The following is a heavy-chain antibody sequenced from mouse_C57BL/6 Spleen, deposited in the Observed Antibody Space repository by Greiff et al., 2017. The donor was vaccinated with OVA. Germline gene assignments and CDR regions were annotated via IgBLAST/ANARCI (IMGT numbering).Heavy chain of an antibody. V-gene: IGHV1-80*01. CDR1: GYAFSSYW. Sequence: VKLQESGAELVKPGASVKISCKASGYAFSSYWMNWVKQRPGKGLEWIGQIYPGDGDTNYNGKFKGKATLTADKSSSTAYMQLSSLTSEDSAVYFCAREKSYDGYKDYAMDYWGQGTSVTVSS. J-gene: IGHJ4*01. CDR3: AREKSYDGYKDYAMDY. D-gene: IGHD2-3*01. CDR2: IYPGDGDT.